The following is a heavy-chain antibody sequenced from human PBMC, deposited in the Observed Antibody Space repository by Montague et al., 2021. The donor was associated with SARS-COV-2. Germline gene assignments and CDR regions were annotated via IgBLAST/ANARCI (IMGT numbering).Heavy chain of an antibody. CDR3: ARRVTGTTVHYYYYGMDV. V-gene: IGHV4-59*08. J-gene: IGHJ6*02. D-gene: IGHD1-20*01. CDR2: IYYSGST. CDR1: GGSVSSYY. Sequence: SETLSLTCTVSGGSVSSYYWSWIWQSPGKGLQWLGYIYYSGSTDYNPSLKSRVTISVDTSKNQFSLKLSSVTAADTAVYYCARRVTGTTVHYYYYGMDVWGQGTTVTVSS.